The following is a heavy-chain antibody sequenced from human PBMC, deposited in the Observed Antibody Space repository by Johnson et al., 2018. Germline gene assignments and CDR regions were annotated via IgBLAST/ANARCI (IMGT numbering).Heavy chain of an antibody. CDR3: AKGWSGQQLLVDALDI. Sequence: EVQLVESGGGLVEPGGSLRLSCAASGFTVSSNYMSWVRQAPGKGLEWVSVIYSGGSTYYADSVKGRFTISRDNSKNKLYLQMNSLRAEDTAVYYCAKGWSGQQLLVDALDIWGQGTMVTVSS. J-gene: IGHJ3*02. CDR2: IYSGGST. V-gene: IGHV3-53*01. CDR1: GFTVSSNY. D-gene: IGHD6-19*01.